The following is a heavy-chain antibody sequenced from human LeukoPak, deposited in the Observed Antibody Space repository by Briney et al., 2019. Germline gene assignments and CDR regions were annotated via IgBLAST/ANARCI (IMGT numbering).Heavy chain of an antibody. J-gene: IGHJ4*01. D-gene: IGHD1-26*01. CDR3: AKDAHSGSYFDY. CDR1: GFTFSDYY. V-gene: IGHV3-23*01. CDR2: ISGTGGTT. Sequence: PGGSLRLSCAASGFTFSDYYMSWIRQAPGKGLEWVSLISGTGGTTYYADSVKGRLTISRDNSKNTLYLQMNSLRVEDTAVYYCAKDAHSGSYFDYWGQGILVTVSS.